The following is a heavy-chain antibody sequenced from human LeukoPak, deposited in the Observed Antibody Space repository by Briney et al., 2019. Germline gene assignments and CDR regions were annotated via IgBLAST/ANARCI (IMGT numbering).Heavy chain of an antibody. CDR1: GFTLSSYE. Sequence: PGGSLRLSCTVSGFTLSSYEMSWIRQAPGKGLERVSSIEYSDTSGHYADSVQGRFTISRDNSKNTLYLQMNSLRAEDTAVYYCAKDTRGYYYDSSGYYRSPFFDYWGQGTLVTVSS. J-gene: IGHJ4*02. CDR3: AKDTRGYYYDSSGYYRSPFFDY. V-gene: IGHV3-23*01. CDR2: IEYSDTSG. D-gene: IGHD3-22*01.